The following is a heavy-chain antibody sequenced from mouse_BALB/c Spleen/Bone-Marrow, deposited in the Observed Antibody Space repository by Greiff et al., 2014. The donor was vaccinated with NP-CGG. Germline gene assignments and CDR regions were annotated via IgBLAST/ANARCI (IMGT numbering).Heavy chain of an antibody. V-gene: IGHV5-4*02. Sequence: DVQLVESGGGLVKPGGSLKLSCAASGFTFSDYYMYWVRQTPEKRLEWVATISDGGSYTYYPGSVKGRFTISRDNAKNNLYLQMSSLKSEDTAMYYCVLRWFAYWGQGTLVTVSA. J-gene: IGHJ3*01. D-gene: IGHD1-1*01. CDR2: ISDGGSYT. CDR3: VLRWFAY. CDR1: GFTFSDYY.